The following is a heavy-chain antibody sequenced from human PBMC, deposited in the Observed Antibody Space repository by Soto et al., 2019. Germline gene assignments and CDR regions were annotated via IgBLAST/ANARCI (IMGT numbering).Heavy chain of an antibody. CDR1: GGSFSGYS. CDR3: ARGLGQLRYIPYGMDA. Sequence: SETLSLSCAVYGGSFSGYSWSWIRQPPGKGLEWIGEINHSGSTNYNPSLKSRVTISVDTSKKQFSLKLSSVTAADTAVYYCARGLGQLRYIPYGMDAWGQGTTVT. J-gene: IGHJ6*02. V-gene: IGHV4-34*01. D-gene: IGHD3-9*01. CDR2: INHSGST.